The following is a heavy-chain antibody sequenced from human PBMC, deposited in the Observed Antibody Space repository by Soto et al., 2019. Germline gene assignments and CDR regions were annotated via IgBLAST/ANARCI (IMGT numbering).Heavy chain of an antibody. CDR2: ISSSGSTI. J-gene: IGHJ6*02. CDR1: GFTFSDYY. CDR3: TTNFYSDHGMDV. Sequence: PGGSLRLSCAASGFTFSDYYMSWIRQAPGKGLEWVSYISSSGSTIYYADSVKGRFTISRDNAKNSLYLQMNSLRAEDTAVYYCTTNFYSDHGMDVWGQGTTVTVSS. V-gene: IGHV3-11*01. D-gene: IGHD4-17*01.